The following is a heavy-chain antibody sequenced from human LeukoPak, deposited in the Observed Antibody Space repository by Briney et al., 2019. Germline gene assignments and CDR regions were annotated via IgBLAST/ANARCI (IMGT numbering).Heavy chain of an antibody. V-gene: IGHV1-46*01. CDR1: GYTFTSYY. J-gene: IGHJ6*03. D-gene: IGHD2-15*01. CDR2: INPSGGST. Sequence: GASVKVSCKASGYTFTSYYMHWVRQAPGQGLEWMGIINPSGGSTSYAQKFQGRVTMTRDTSTSTVYMELSSLRSEDTAVYYCAREGGCSGGSCYSLYYYYYYMDVWGKGTTVTVSS. CDR3: AREGGCSGGSCYSLYYYYYYMDV.